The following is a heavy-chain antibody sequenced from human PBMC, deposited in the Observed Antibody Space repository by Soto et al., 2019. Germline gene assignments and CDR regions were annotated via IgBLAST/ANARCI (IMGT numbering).Heavy chain of an antibody. V-gene: IGHV3-33*01. J-gene: IGHJ6*02. CDR2: IWYDGSNK. D-gene: IGHD1-7*01. CDR3: AREELEGVRYYYGMDV. CDR1: GFTFSSYG. Sequence: LRLSCAASGFTFSSYGMHWVRQAPGKGLEWVAVIWYDGSNKYYADSVKGRFTISRDNSKNTLYLQMNSLRAEDTAVYYCAREELEGVRYYYGMDVWGQGTTVTVSS.